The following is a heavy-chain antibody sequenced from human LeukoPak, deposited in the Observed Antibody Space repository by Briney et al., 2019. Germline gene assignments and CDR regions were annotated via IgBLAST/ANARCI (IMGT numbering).Heavy chain of an antibody. CDR3: AKSFGGKESYYYYYMDV. J-gene: IGHJ6*03. Sequence: GGSLRLSCTLSGFTFSDYYMVWVRHAPAKGLARVSYIISSGSMLHYADSVEGLFTISRDNGKSSLYLQMSSLRVEDTAVYYCAKSFGGKESYYYYYMDVWGKGTTVTVSS. CDR2: IISSGSML. CDR1: GFTFSDYY. D-gene: IGHD3-10*01. V-gene: IGHV3-11*04.